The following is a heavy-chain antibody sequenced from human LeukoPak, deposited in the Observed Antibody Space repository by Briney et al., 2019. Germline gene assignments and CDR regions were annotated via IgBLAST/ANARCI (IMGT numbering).Heavy chain of an antibody. V-gene: IGHV4-34*01. Sequence: SETLSLTCAVYGGSFSDYSWSWIRQPPGKGLEWIGEINHSGSTNYNPSLKSRVTISVDTSKNQFSLKLSSVTAADTAVYYCARGATAMAHWGQGTLVTVSS. CDR1: GGSFSDYS. J-gene: IGHJ4*02. CDR3: ARGATAMAH. CDR2: INHSGST. D-gene: IGHD5-18*01.